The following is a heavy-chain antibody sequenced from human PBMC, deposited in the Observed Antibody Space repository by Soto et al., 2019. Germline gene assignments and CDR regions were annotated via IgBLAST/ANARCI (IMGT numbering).Heavy chain of an antibody. Sequence: QVQLVQSGAEVKRPRSSVKVSCKATGGPFSSRGFSWVRQAPGQGLEWMGGIITMLGTADYAQSFQGRLTITADELTTTAYMELTSLRSEDTAVYFCATEMNSRVMRTFDLWGQGSMIIVSS. CDR1: GGPFSSRG. CDR2: IITMLGTA. CDR3: ATEMNSRVMRTFDL. J-gene: IGHJ3*01. V-gene: IGHV1-69*01. D-gene: IGHD1-7*01.